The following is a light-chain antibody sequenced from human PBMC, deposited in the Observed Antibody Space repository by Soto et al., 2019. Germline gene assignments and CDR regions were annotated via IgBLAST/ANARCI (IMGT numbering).Light chain of an antibody. CDR3: HQYYDPPWT. CDR1: QRLLHRFNNKDY. CDR2: WAS. J-gene: IGKJ1*01. V-gene: IGKV4-1*01. Sequence: DFVMTQSPDSLAVSLGERATINCKSSQRLLHRFNNKDYLTWYQLKPGQPPKLLISWASTRESGVPDRLSGSGSGTDFTLTISSLQAEDVAVYYRHQYYDPPWTFGQGTKVE.